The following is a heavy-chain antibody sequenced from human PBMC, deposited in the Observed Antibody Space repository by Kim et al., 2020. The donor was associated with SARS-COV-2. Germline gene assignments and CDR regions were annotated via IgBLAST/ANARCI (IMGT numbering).Heavy chain of an antibody. CDR1: GGSISSYY. Sequence: SETLSLTCTVSGGSISSYYWSWIRQPPGKGLEWIGYIYYSGSTNYNPSLKSRVTISVYTSKNQFSLKLSSVTAADTAVYYCARAHYDSSGYFYYYYGMDVWGQGTTVTVSS. V-gene: IGHV4-59*13. CDR3: ARAHYDSSGYFYYYYGMDV. J-gene: IGHJ6*02. D-gene: IGHD3-22*01. CDR2: IYYSGST.